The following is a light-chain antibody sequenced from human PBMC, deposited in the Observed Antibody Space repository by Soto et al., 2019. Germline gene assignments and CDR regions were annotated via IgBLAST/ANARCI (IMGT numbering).Light chain of an antibody. CDR1: QRLLHSNGNYF. CDR2: LGF. V-gene: IGKV2-28*01. CDR3: MQALQTPYS. J-gene: IGKJ2*03. Sequence: EIVMTQSPPSLTVTPGEPASISCRSSQRLLHSNGNYFLDWYLQKPGQSPQLLIYLGFTRASGVPDSVTGIGAGTDFTLKISTGEAEVVGVYYSMQALQTPYSFGQGTRLEIK.